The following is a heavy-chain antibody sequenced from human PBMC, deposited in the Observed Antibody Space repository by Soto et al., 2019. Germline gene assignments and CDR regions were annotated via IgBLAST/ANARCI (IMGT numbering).Heavy chain of an antibody. D-gene: IGHD3-3*01. CDR3: ARDHPDFWSGYYRGLVDY. CDR2: ISYDGSNK. J-gene: IGHJ4*02. Sequence: QVQLVESGGGVVQPGRSLRLSCAASGFTFSSYAMHWVRQAPGKGLEWVAVISYDGSNKYYADSVKGRFTISRDNSKNPLYLQMNSLRAEDTAVYYWARDHPDFWSGYYRGLVDYWGQGTLVTVSS. V-gene: IGHV3-30-3*01. CDR1: GFTFSSYA.